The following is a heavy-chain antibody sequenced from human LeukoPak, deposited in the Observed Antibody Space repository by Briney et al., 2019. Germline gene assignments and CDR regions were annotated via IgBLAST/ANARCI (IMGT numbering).Heavy chain of an antibody. CDR3: ARQYCSGGSCYQNAFDI. J-gene: IGHJ3*02. CDR1: GYSFTSYW. Sequence: GESLKISCKGSGYSFTSYWIGWVRQMPGKGLEWMGIIYPGDSDTRYSPSFQGQVTISADKSISTAYLQWSSLKASDTAMYYCARQYCSGGSCYQNAFDIWDQGTMVTVSS. V-gene: IGHV5-51*01. D-gene: IGHD2-15*01. CDR2: IYPGDSDT.